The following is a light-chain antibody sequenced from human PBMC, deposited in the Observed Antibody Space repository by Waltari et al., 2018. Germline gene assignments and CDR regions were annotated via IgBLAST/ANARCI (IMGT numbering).Light chain of an antibody. CDR3: CSYVGGSSLI. CDR1: SSDVGSYNL. Sequence: QSALAQPASVSGSPGQSITISCTGTSSDVGSYNLVSWYQQHPGKVPKLMIYEVIKRPSGVSSRFSGSKSGNTASRTISGLQAEDEADYYCCSYVGGSSLIFGGGTKLTVL. V-gene: IGLV2-23*02. J-gene: IGLJ2*01. CDR2: EVI.